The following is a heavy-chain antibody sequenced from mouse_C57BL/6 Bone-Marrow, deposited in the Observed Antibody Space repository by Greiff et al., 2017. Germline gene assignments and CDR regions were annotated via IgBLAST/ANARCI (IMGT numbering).Heavy chain of an antibody. CDR1: GFTFSDYG. CDR2: ISSGSSTI. J-gene: IGHJ4*01. CDR3: ARPGSYAMDY. V-gene: IGHV5-17*01. Sequence: DVKLVESGGGLVKPGGSLKLSCAASGFTFSDYGMHWVRQAPEKGLEGVAYISSGSSTIYYADTVKGRFNISRDNAKNTLFRQMTSLRSEDTAMYYCARPGSYAMDYWGQGTSVTGSS.